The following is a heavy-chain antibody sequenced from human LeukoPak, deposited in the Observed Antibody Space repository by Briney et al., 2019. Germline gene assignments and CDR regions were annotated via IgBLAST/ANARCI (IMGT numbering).Heavy chain of an antibody. CDR2: IVVGSGNT. V-gene: IGHV1-58*01. Sequence: SVKVSCKASGFTFTSSAVQWVRQAREQGLEWIGWIVVGSGNTNYAQKFQERVTINRDMSTSTAYMELSSLRSEDTAVYYCATDDVTTGTKTALGYWGQGTLVTVSS. D-gene: IGHD1-1*01. J-gene: IGHJ4*02. CDR3: ATDDVTTGTKTALGY. CDR1: GFTFTSSA.